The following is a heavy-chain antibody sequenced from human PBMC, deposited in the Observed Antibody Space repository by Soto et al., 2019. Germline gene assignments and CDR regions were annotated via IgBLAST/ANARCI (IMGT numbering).Heavy chain of an antibody. V-gene: IGHV4-59*01. J-gene: IGHJ4*02. CDR1: GGSISSYY. Sequence: PSETLSLTCTVSGGSISSYYWSWIRQPPGKGLEWIGYIYYSGSTNYNPSLKSRVTISVDTSKNQFSLKLSSVTAADTAVYYCARGQMTKSFYYDSSGYYPFDYWGQGTLVTVSS. CDR3: ARGQMTKSFYYDSSGYYPFDY. CDR2: IYYSGST. D-gene: IGHD3-22*01.